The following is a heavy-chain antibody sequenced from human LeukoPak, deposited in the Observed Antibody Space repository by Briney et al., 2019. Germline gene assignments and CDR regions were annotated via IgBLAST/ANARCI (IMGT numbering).Heavy chain of an antibody. V-gene: IGHV5-51*01. CDR3: GRHRIVGTKYYFDY. D-gene: IGHD1-26*01. J-gene: IGHJ4*02. CDR2: IYPDDSDT. CDR1: GYSFTSYW. Sequence: GESLKISCKGSGYSFTSYWIGWVRQMPGKGLEWMGIIYPDDSDTRYSPSFQGQVTISADKSISTTYLQWGSLKASDTAMYYCGRHRIVGTKYYFDYWGQGTLVTVSS.